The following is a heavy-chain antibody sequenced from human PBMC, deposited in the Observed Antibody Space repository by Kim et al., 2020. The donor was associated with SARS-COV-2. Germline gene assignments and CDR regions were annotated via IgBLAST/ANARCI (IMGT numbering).Heavy chain of an antibody. Sequence: GGSLRLSCAASGFTFSSYWMSWVRQAPGKGLEWVANIKQDGSEKYYVDSVKGRFTISRDNAKNSLYLQMNSLRAEDTAVYYCARGGPYYYDSSVSYWGQGTLVTVSS. CDR1: GFTFSSYW. J-gene: IGHJ4*02. CDR3: ARGGPYYYDSSVSY. D-gene: IGHD3-22*01. CDR2: IKQDGSEK. V-gene: IGHV3-7*03.